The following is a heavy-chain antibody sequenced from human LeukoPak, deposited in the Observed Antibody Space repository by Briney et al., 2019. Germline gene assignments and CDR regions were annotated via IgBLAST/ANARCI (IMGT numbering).Heavy chain of an antibody. D-gene: IGHD3-16*02. J-gene: IGHJ4*02. Sequence: GGSLRLSCAASGFTFSSFAMSWVRQAPGKGLEWISVISASGGSTYYADSVKGRFTISRDNSKNTLHLQLNSLRAEDTAVYYCAKGISIYSYFDNWGQGTLVTVSS. CDR1: GFTFSSFA. CDR3: AKGISIYSYFDN. CDR2: ISASGGST. V-gene: IGHV3-23*01.